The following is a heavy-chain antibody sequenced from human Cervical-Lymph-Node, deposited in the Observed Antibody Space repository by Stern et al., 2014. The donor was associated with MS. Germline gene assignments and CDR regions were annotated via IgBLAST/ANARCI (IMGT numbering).Heavy chain of an antibody. CDR3: ARFGPPPLGGGDY. V-gene: IGHV4-59*01. CDR2: IYYSGRT. Sequence: QVQLQESGPRLVKPSETLSLTCTVSGDSINSYYWAWIRQPPGKGLEWIGHIYYSGRTNYNPSLKSRVTISVDTSKNQFSLRLTSVTAADTAVYYCARFGPPPLGGGDYWGQGTLVVVFS. D-gene: IGHD3-16*01. J-gene: IGHJ4*02. CDR1: GDSINSYY.